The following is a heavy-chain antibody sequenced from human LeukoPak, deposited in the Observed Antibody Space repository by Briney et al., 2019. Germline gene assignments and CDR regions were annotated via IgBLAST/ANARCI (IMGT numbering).Heavy chain of an antibody. CDR1: GYTFTSYG. CDR3: ARLPYSSGWTGAHYFDC. CDR2: ISAYNGNT. D-gene: IGHD6-19*01. V-gene: IGHV1-18*01. Sequence: GASVKVSCKASGYTFTSYGISWVRQAPGQGLEWMGWISAYNGNTNYAQKLQGRVTMTTDTSTSTAYMELRSLRSDDTAVYYCARLPYSSGWTGAHYFDCWGQGTLVTVSS. J-gene: IGHJ4*02.